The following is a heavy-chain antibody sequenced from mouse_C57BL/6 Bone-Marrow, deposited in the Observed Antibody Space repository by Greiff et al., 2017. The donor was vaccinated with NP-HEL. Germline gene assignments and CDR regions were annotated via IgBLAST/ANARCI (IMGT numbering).Heavy chain of an antibody. CDR1: GYTFTSYG. Sequence: LEESGAELARPGASVKLSCKASGYTFTSYGISWVKQRTGQGLEWIGEIYPRSGNTYYNEKFKGKATLTADKSSSTAYMQLRSLTSEDSAVYFWARKGTYYSNYVDYWGQGTTLTVSS. CDR2: IYPRSGNT. J-gene: IGHJ2*01. D-gene: IGHD2-5*01. CDR3: ARKGTYYSNYVDY. V-gene: IGHV1-81*01.